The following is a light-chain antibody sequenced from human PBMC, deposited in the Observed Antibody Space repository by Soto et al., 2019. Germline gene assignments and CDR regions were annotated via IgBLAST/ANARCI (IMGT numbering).Light chain of an antibody. V-gene: IGKV3-11*01. CDR2: DVS. J-gene: IGKJ5*01. CDR3: QQRSVWPGPT. CDR1: QSVSDY. Sequence: EIVLTQSPATLSLSPGARATLSCRASQSVSDYLAWYQQKPGQAPRLLIYDVSNRAAGIPARFSGSGSGTDFPLTISSLEPEDFAVYYCQQRSVWPGPTFGQGTRLEIK.